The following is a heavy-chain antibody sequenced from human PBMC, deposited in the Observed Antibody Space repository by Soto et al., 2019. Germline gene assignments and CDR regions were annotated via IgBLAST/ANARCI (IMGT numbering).Heavy chain of an antibody. CDR2: IRSEAHSFAT. D-gene: IGHD3-9*01. V-gene: IGHV3-73*02. CDR3: ARYDTFDY. J-gene: IGHJ4*02. CDR1: GFDFSASA. Sequence: EVQLVESGGGLVQPGGSLKLSCAASGFDFSASALHWVRQISGNRLEWVGRIRSEAHSFATGYAASVKGRFTISRDDSKNMAYLEMKSLKSEDTAVYYCARYDTFDYRGQGIQVTVSS.